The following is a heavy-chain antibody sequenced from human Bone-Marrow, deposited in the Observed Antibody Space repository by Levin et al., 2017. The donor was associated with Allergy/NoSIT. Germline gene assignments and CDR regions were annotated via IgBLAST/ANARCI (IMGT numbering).Heavy chain of an antibody. Sequence: GESLKISCASSGFTFSGYWMAWVRQAPGKVLEWVANINRDGGDGYYVDSVKGRSTISRDNARNSLDLQMNSLRVEDTAVYYCARNGAWSFEFWGQGTLVTVSS. D-gene: IGHD2-8*01. CDR3: ARNGAWSFEF. CDR1: GFTFSGYW. J-gene: IGHJ4*02. CDR2: INRDGGDG. V-gene: IGHV3-7*02.